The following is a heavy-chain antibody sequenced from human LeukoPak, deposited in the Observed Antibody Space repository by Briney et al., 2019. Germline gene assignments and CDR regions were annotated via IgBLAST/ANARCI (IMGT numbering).Heavy chain of an antibody. V-gene: IGHV3-23*01. J-gene: IGHJ3*02. CDR3: AREGYCSGGSCFDAFDI. Sequence: GRSLRPARSPAAFTVSISAMGWVRHAPGKGREWVSAIIGSGGSKYYAASVKGRFTISRDNSKKTLYMQMYSLRAKDTAVYYCAREGYCSGGSCFDAFDIWGQGTMVTVSS. CDR1: AFTVSISA. D-gene: IGHD2-15*01. CDR2: IIGSGGSK.